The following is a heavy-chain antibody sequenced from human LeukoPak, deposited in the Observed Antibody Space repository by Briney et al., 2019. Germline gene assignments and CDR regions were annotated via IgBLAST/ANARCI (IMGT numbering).Heavy chain of an antibody. V-gene: IGHV1-69*05. CDR1: GGTFSSYA. J-gene: IGHJ4*02. D-gene: IGHD3-10*01. Sequence: ASVKVSCKASGGTFSSYAISWVRQAPGQGLEWMGGIIPIFGTANYAQKFQGRVTITRDTSASRAYMELTSLTSEDTAVYYCATAMVRGLILEWGQGTLVTVSS. CDR3: ATAMVRGLILE. CDR2: IIPIFGTA.